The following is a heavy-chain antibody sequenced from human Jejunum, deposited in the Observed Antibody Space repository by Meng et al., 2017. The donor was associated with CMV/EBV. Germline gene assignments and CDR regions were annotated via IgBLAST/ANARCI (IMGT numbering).Heavy chain of an antibody. D-gene: IGHD5-12*01. CDR1: GYTFTNYG. CDR3: ARTWIESFTPDFDY. CDR2: IIPSLGIA. Sequence: QAQLVQSGGEVTKPGASVKVSCKASGYTFTNYGITWVRQAPGQGLEWMGWIIPSLGIANYAQKFQGRVTITADKSTSTAYMELSSLRSEDTAVYYCARTWIESFTPDFDYWGQGTLVTVSS. V-gene: IGHV1-69*10. J-gene: IGHJ4*02.